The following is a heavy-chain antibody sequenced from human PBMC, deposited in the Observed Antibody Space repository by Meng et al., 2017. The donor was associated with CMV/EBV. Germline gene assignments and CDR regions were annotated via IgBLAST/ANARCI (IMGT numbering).Heavy chain of an antibody. CDR3: ARGSYRNYRSSYYYYGMDV. J-gene: IGHJ6*02. Sequence: ESLRLSCAVYGGSFSGYYWSWIRQPPGKGLEWIGEINHSGSTNYNPSLKSRVTISVDTSKNQFSLKLSSVTAADTAVYYCARGSYRNYRSSYYYYGMDVWGQGTTVTVSS. V-gene: IGHV4-34*01. CDR2: INHSGST. D-gene: IGHD4-11*01. CDR1: GGSFSGYY.